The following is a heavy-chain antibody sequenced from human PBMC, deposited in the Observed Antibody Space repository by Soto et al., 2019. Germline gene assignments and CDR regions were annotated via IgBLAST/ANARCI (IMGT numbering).Heavy chain of an antibody. J-gene: IGHJ5*02. CDR1: GFTFSGSA. CDR2: IRSKASSYAT. Sequence: EVQLAESGGGLVQPGGSLKLSCAASGFTFSGSAMHWVRQASGKGLEWVGRIRSKASSYATAYAASVKGRFTISRDDSKKMAYLQMNSLKTEDTAVYYCPRRQLWLDMGFDPWGQGTLVTVSS. V-gene: IGHV3-73*01. D-gene: IGHD5-18*01. CDR3: PRRQLWLDMGFDP.